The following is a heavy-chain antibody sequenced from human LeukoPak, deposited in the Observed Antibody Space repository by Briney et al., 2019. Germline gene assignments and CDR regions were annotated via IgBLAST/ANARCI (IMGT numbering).Heavy chain of an antibody. CDR2: ISGSGGST. D-gene: IGHD3-22*01. J-gene: IGHJ4*02. CDR1: GFTFSSYA. Sequence: PGGSLRLSRAASGFTFSSYAMRWVRQARGKGLEWVSAISGSGGSTYYADSVKGRFTISRDNSKNTLYLQMNSLRAEDTAVYYCANDVHDSSGYFPPDYWGQGTLVTVSS. V-gene: IGHV3-23*01. CDR3: ANDVHDSSGYFPPDY.